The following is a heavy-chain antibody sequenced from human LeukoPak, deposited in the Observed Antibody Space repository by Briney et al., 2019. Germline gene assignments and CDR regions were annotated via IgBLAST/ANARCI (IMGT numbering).Heavy chain of an antibody. CDR2: IYYSGST. J-gene: IGHJ4*02. CDR3: ARAVAGGFDY. CDR1: GGSISSSSYY. Sequence: PSETLSLTYTVSGGSISSSSYYWGWIRQPPGKGLEWIGSIYYSGSTYYNPSLKSRVTISVDTSKNQFSLKLSSVTAADTAVYYCARAVAGGFDYWGQGTLVTVSS. D-gene: IGHD6-19*01. V-gene: IGHV4-39*01.